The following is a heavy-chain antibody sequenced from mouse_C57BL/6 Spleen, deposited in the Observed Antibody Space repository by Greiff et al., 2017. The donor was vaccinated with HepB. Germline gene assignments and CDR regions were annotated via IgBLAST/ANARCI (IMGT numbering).Heavy chain of an antibody. CDR3: GRGGTDYYAMGC. J-gene: IGHJ4*01. CDR2: IYPGDGDT. V-gene: IGHV1-82*01. CDR1: GYAFSSSW. Sequence: QVHVKQSGPELVKPGASVKISCKASGYAFSSSWMNWVKQRPGKSLEWIGRIYPGDGDTNSNGKFKGKATLTADKSSSTAYMQLSSLTSEDSAVCCCGRGGTDYYAMGCGGQGTSVTVCS. D-gene: IGHD3-3*01.